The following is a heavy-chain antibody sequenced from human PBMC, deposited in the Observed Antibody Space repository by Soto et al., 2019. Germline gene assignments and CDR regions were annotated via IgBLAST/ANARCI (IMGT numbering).Heavy chain of an antibody. CDR1: GDSVSSNSAT. CDR3: ARATHGAHWFDP. D-gene: IGHD2-8*01. V-gene: IGHV6-1*01. Sequence: QVQLQQSGPGLVQPSQTLSLTCAISGDSVSSNSATWNWIRQSPSRGLEWLGRTYYSSKCYNEYAVSVKSRIASTPDTSKDQFYLHLNSVTPEDTAVYSCARATHGAHWFDPWGQGTLVTVSS. J-gene: IGHJ5*02. CDR2: TYYSSKCYN.